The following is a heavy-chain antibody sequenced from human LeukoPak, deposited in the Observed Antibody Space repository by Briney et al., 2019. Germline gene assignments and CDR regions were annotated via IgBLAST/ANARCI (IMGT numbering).Heavy chain of an antibody. CDR2: ISYDGSNK. CDR1: GFTFSSYA. D-gene: IGHD3-3*01. CDR3: ARDGAIFGVAFDP. V-gene: IGHV3-30-3*01. J-gene: IGHJ5*02. Sequence: PGRSLRLSCAASGFTFSSYAMPWVRQAPGKGLEWVAVISYDGSNKYYADSVKGRFTISRDNSKNTLYLQMNSLRAEDTAVYYCARDGAIFGVAFDPWGQGTLVTVSS.